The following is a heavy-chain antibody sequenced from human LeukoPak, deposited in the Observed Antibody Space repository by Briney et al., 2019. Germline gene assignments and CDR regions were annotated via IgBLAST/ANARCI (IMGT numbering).Heavy chain of an antibody. CDR1: GGSISSSSYY. D-gene: IGHD3-22*01. Sequence: PSETLSLTCTVSGGSISSSSYYWGWIRQPPGKGLEWIGSIYYSGSTYYNPSLKSRVTISVDTSKNQFSLKLSSVTAADTAVHYCARQVFDSSGYSPFDYWGQGTLVTVSS. CDR3: ARQVFDSSGYSPFDY. J-gene: IGHJ4*02. CDR2: IYYSGST. V-gene: IGHV4-39*01.